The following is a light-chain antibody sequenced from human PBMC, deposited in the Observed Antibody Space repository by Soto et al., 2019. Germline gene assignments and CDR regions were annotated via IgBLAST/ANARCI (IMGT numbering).Light chain of an antibody. CDR3: QQYNKWPLT. CDR1: QSVSSN. J-gene: IGKJ1*01. V-gene: IGKV3-15*01. CDR2: AAS. Sequence: EIMMTQSPGTLAASPGERATLSCRASQSVSSNLAWYQQKPGQAPRLLIYAASTRATGIPARFSGSGSGTEFTLTISSLQSEDFAVYYCQQYNKWPLTFGQGTRVEI.